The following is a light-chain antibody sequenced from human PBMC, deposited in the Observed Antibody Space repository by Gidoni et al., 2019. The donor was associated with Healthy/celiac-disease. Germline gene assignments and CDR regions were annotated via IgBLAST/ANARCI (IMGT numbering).Light chain of an antibody. CDR2: KAS. Sequence: SQSISSWLAWYQQKPGKAPKLLIYKASSLESGVPSRFSGSGSGTEFTLTISSLQPDDFATYYCQQYNSYPWPFGQGTKVEIK. CDR3: QQYNSYPWP. CDR1: QSISSW. J-gene: IGKJ1*01. V-gene: IGKV1-5*03.